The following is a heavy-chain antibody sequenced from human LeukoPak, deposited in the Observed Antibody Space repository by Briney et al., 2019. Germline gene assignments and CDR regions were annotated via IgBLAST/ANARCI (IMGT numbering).Heavy chain of an antibody. D-gene: IGHD1-7*01. V-gene: IGHV1-69*05. Sequence: SVKVSCKASGGTFNSFAISWVRQAPGQGLEWMGGIIPIFGTQNYAQKFQGRVTFTTDESTSTAHMELSSLRSEDTAVYYCARGDWNYREGSRTIDYWGQGTLVTVSS. CDR1: GGTFNSFA. J-gene: IGHJ4*02. CDR3: ARGDWNYREGSRTIDY. CDR2: IIPIFGTQ.